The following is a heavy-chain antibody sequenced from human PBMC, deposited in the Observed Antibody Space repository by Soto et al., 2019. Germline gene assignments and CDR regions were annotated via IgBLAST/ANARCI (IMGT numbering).Heavy chain of an antibody. CDR1: GGTFSSYS. V-gene: IGHV1-69*13. Sequence: GASVKVSCKASGGTFSSYSIDWVRQAPGQGLEWMGGIIPIFGTANYAQKFQGRITITADESTSTAYMELRSLRSEDTAVYYCARGVHYESSSYYYFYWGQGTLVTVSS. CDR3: ARGVHYESSSYYYFY. D-gene: IGHD3-22*01. CDR2: IIPIFGTA. J-gene: IGHJ1*01.